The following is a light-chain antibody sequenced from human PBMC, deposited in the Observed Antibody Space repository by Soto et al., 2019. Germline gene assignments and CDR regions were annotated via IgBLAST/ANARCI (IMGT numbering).Light chain of an antibody. CDR3: QQSYSTPIT. Sequence: DIQMTQSPSSLSASVGDRVTITCRASQSISSYLNWYQQKPGKAPKLLIYAASNLQSGVPSRFSGGGSGTDFTLAISSLQPEDFATYHCQQSYSTPITFGQGTRLEIK. J-gene: IGKJ5*01. V-gene: IGKV1-39*01. CDR2: AAS. CDR1: QSISSY.